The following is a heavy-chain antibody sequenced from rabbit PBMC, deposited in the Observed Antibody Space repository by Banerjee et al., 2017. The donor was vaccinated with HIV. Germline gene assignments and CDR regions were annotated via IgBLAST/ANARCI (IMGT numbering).Heavy chain of an antibody. V-gene: IGHV1S8*01. Sequence: ASWVNGRFTISSDNAQNTVDLQMNSLTAADTATYFCARDLSSSGWSDFALWGQGTLVTVS. CDR3: ARDLSSSGWSDFAL. D-gene: IGHD4-1*01. J-gene: IGHJ4*01.